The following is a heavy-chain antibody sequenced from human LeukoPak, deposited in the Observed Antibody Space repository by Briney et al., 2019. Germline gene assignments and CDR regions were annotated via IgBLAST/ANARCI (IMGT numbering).Heavy chain of an antibody. D-gene: IGHD3-22*01. CDR3: ARDSGGWYYDSSGSLDFDY. CDR2: ISSSSSYI. V-gene: IGHV3-21*01. J-gene: IGHJ4*02. CDR1: GFTFSSYG. Sequence: GGSLRLSCAASGFTFSSYGMHWVRQAPGKGLEWVSSISSSSSYIYYADSVKGRFTISRDNAKNSLYLQMNSLRAEDTAAYYCARDSGGWYYDSSGSLDFDYWGQGTLVTVSS.